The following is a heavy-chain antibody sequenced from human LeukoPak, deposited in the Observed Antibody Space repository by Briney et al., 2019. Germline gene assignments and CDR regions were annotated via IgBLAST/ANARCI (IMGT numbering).Heavy chain of an antibody. CDR2: MNPNSGNT. CDR1: GYTFTSYD. J-gene: IGHJ4*02. Sequence: ASVKVSCKASGYTFTSYDINWVRQATGQGLEWMGWMNPNSGNTGYAQKFQGRVSMTTDTSTSTAYMELRSLRSDDTAVYYCARIYDSSGYYYWGLYYFDYWGQGTLVTVSS. CDR3: ARIYDSSGYYYWGLYYFDY. V-gene: IGHV1-8*01. D-gene: IGHD3-22*01.